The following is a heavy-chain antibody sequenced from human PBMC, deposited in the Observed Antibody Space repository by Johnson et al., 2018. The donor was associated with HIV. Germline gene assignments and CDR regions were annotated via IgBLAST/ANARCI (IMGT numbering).Heavy chain of an antibody. V-gene: IGHV3-23*01. CDR3: AKDRSTVWYPAFDI. CDR2: ISGRGGST. D-gene: IGHD6-19*01. CDR1: GFTFSSYA. Sequence: VQLMESGGGVVQPGRSLRLSCAASGFTFSSYAMNWVRQAPGKGLEWVSAISGRGGSTYYADSVKGRFTISRDNSKNTLYLQMNSLRAEDTALYYCAKDRSTVWYPAFDIWGQGTMVTVSS. J-gene: IGHJ3*02.